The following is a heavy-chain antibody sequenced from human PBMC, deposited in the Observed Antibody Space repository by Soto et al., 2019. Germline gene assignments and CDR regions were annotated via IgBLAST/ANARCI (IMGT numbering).Heavy chain of an antibody. Sequence: EVQLVESGGGLVQPGGSLRLSCAASGFTFSSYSMNWVRQAPGKGLEWVSYLSSSSSTIYYADSVKGRFTISRDNAKNSLYLQMNSLRDEDTAVYYCARVFYTVAGTGGLDYWGQGTLVTVSS. D-gene: IGHD6-19*01. V-gene: IGHV3-48*02. CDR3: ARVFYTVAGTGGLDY. CDR2: LSSSSSTI. CDR1: GFTFSSYS. J-gene: IGHJ4*02.